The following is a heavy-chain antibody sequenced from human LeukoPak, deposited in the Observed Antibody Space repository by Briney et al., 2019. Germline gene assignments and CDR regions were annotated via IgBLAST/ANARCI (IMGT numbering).Heavy chain of an antibody. CDR3: ARSARLMKGVVEVTALDD. Sequence: GGSLRLSCAASGFTFSTYRMTWVRQAPGKGLEWVANIKQDGSEKHYVDSVKGRFTIARDNAKNSVYLEMNSLRADDTAVYYCARSARLMKGVVEVTALDDWGQGTLVTVSS. D-gene: IGHD3-3*01. CDR2: IKQDGSEK. V-gene: IGHV3-7*01. J-gene: IGHJ4*02. CDR1: GFTFSTYR.